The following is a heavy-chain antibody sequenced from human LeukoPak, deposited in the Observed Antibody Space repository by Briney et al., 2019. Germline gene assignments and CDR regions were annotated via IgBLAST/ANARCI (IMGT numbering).Heavy chain of an antibody. CDR2: VYYSGST. CDR1: GASVSSGTSF. J-gene: IGHJ4*02. CDR3: ARRSVGGGERFDY. Sequence: KSSETLSFTCTVSGASVSSGTSFWTCIRQPPRKLLDWIGYVYYSGSTTYNPSLKSRVTISLDTSKNDFSLKLTSVTAADTAVYYCARRSVGGGERFDYWGQGILVTVSS. D-gene: IGHD3-16*01. V-gene: IGHV4-61*03.